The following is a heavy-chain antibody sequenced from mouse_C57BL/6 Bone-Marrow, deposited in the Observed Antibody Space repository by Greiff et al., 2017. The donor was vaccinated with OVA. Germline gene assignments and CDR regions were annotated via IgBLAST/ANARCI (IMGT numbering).Heavy chain of an antibody. CDR2: INPSSGYT. Sequence: QVQLKQSGAELARPGASVKMSCKASGYTFTSYTMHWVKQRPGQGLEWIGYINPSSGYTKYNQKFKDKATLTADKSSSTAYMQLSSLTSEDSAVYYCANYYGSSSWFAYWGQGTLVTVSA. CDR1: GYTFTSYT. J-gene: IGHJ3*01. D-gene: IGHD1-1*01. CDR3: ANYYGSSSWFAY. V-gene: IGHV1-4*01.